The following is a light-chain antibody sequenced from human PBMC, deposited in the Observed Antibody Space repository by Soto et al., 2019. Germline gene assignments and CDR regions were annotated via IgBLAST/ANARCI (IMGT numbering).Light chain of an antibody. CDR2: QAS. CDR1: QSISSW. J-gene: IGKJ1*01. Sequence: DIQMTQSPSTLSASVGDRVTITCRASQSISSWLAWFQQKPGKAPKLLIYQASTLGSGVPSRFSGSGSGTEFTLTISSLQADDFATYYCQQYSNYWTFGQGTRVEIK. V-gene: IGKV1-5*03. CDR3: QQYSNYWT.